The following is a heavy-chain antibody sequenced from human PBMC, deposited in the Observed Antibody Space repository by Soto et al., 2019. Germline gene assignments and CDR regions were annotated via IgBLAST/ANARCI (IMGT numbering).Heavy chain of an antibody. Sequence: PETLSLTCTVSGGSISSYYWSWIRQPPGKGLEWIGYIYYSGSTNYNPSLKSRVTISVDTSKNQFSLKLSSVTAADTAVYYCAREWASGSPTVTTDYFDYWGQGTLVTVSS. CDR2: IYYSGST. CDR3: AREWASGSPTVTTDYFDY. D-gene: IGHD4-17*01. J-gene: IGHJ4*02. V-gene: IGHV4-59*01. CDR1: GGSISSYY.